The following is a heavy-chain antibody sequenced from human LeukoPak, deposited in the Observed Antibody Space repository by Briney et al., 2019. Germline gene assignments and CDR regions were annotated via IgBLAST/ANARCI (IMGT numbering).Heavy chain of an antibody. V-gene: IGHV3-53*01. Sequence: GGSLRLSCAASGFTVSSNYMSWVRQAPGKGLEWVSVIYSGGSTYYADSVKGRFTISRDNSKNTLYLQMNSLRAEDTAVYYCAREGYDILTGYSPRYFDYWGQGTLVTVSS. CDR3: AREGYDILTGYSPRYFDY. D-gene: IGHD3-9*01. J-gene: IGHJ4*02. CDR2: IYSGGST. CDR1: GFTVSSNY.